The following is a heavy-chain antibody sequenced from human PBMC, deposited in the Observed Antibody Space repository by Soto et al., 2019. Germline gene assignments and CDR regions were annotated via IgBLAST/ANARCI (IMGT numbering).Heavy chain of an antibody. CDR1: GYTFTGYY. D-gene: IGHD3-22*01. CDR3: ARHLLKADYYDSSGYPEYGDYFDY. Sequence: ASVKVSCKASGYTFTGYYMHWVRQAPGQGLEWMGWINPNSGGTNYAQKFQGRVTMTRDTSISTAYMELSRLRSDDTAVYYCARHLLKADYYDSSGYPEYGDYFDYWGQGTLVTVSS. J-gene: IGHJ4*02. CDR2: INPNSGGT. V-gene: IGHV1-2*02.